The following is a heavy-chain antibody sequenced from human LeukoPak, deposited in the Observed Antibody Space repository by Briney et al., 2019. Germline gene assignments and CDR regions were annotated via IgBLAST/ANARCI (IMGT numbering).Heavy chain of an antibody. CDR2: INPNSGGT. J-gene: IGHJ4*02. Sequence: ASVKVSCKASGYTFTGYYMHWVRQAPGQGLEWMGWINPNSGGTNYAQKFQGRVTMTRDTSISTAYMELSRLRSDDTAVYYCVRIFGSSWYPFFDYWGQGTLVTVSS. CDR1: GYTFTGYY. D-gene: IGHD6-13*01. V-gene: IGHV1-2*02. CDR3: VRIFGSSWYPFFDY.